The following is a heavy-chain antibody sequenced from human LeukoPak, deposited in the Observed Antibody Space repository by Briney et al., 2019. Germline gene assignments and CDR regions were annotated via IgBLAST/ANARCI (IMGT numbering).Heavy chain of an antibody. D-gene: IGHD6-19*01. CDR1: GGSFSGYY. Sequence: SETLSLTCADYGGSFSGYYWSWIRQPPGKGLEWIGEINHSGSTNYNPSLKSRVTISVDTSKNQFSLKLSSVTAADTAVYYCARGGKGLVQSFDYWGQGTLVTVSS. CDR3: ARGGKGLVQSFDY. V-gene: IGHV4-34*01. CDR2: INHSGST. J-gene: IGHJ4*02.